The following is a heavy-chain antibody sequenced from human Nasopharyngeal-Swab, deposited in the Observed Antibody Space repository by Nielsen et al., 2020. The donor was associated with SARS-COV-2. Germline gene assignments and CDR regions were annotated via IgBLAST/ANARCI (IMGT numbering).Heavy chain of an antibody. D-gene: IGHD5-12*01. CDR2: IKQDGSEK. J-gene: IGHJ4*02. V-gene: IGHV3-7*01. CDR1: GFTFSSYW. CDR3: ARDRGYYAFDY. Sequence: GGSLRLSCAASGFTFSSYWMSWVRQAPGKGLEWVANIKQDGSEKYYVDSVKGRFTISRDNAKNSLYLQMNSLRGEDTVVYYCARDRGYYAFDYWGQGTLVTVSS.